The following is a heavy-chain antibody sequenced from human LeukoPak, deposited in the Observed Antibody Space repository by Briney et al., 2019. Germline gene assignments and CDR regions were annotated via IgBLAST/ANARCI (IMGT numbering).Heavy chain of an antibody. CDR1: GFTFSSYA. Sequence: GRSLRLSCAASGFTFSSYAMHWVRQAPGKGLEWVAVISYDGSNKYYADSVKGRFTISRDNSKNTLYLQMNSLRAEDTAVYYCARSLKEISRVWGDYANNYYYYYGMDVWGQGTTVTVSS. V-gene: IGHV3-30-3*01. J-gene: IGHJ6*02. CDR2: ISYDGSNK. CDR3: ARSLKEISRVWGDYANNYYYYYGMDV. D-gene: IGHD4-17*01.